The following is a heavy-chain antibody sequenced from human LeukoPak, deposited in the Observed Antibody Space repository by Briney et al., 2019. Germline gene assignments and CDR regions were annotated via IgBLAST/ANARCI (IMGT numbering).Heavy chain of an antibody. D-gene: IGHD3-3*01. J-gene: IGHJ4*02. Sequence: GGSLRLSCAASGFTFSTYAMHWVRQAPGKGLEWVTIISYDGSNKYYADSVKGRFTISRDNSKNTLYLQMNSLRAEDTAVYYCARDGGLRFLEWLPDYWGQGSLVIVSS. V-gene: IGHV3-30-3*01. CDR2: ISYDGSNK. CDR3: ARDGGLRFLEWLPDY. CDR1: GFTFSTYA.